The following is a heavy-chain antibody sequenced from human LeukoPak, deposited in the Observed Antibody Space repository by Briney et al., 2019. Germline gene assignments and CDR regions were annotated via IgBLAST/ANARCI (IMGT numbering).Heavy chain of an antibody. Sequence: SETLSLTCTVSGGSISSSDYYWGWVRQPPGKGLEWIGSIYHSGSTYYNPSLKSRVTISVDTSKNQFSLKLSSVTAADTAVYYCAVDEGSCDYWGQGTLVTVSS. CDR1: GGSISSSDYY. CDR3: AVDEGSCDY. CDR2: IYHSGST. V-gene: IGHV4-39*01. J-gene: IGHJ4*02.